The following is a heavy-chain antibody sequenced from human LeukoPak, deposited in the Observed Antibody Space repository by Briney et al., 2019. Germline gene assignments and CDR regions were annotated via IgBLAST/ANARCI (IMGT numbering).Heavy chain of an antibody. Sequence: PSETLSLTCTVSGGSISSGGYYWSWIRQHPGKGLEWIGYIYYSGSTNYNPSLKSRVTISVDTSKNQFSLKLSSVTAADTAVYYCARAPYSGFDYWGQGTLVTVSS. CDR2: IYYSGST. CDR1: GGSISSGGYY. D-gene: IGHD1-26*01. J-gene: IGHJ4*02. V-gene: IGHV4-61*08. CDR3: ARAPYSGFDY.